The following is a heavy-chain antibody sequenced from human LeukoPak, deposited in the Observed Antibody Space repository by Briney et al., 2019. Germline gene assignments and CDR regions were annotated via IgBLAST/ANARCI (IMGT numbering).Heavy chain of an antibody. CDR3: ARDGRPYYYDSSGYYTGYNWFDP. CDR2: INSDGSST. V-gene: IGHV3-74*01. D-gene: IGHD3-22*01. Sequence: PGGSLRLSCAASGFTFSSYWMHWVRQAPGKGLVWVSRINSDGSSTIYADSVTGRFTISRDNAKTTLYLQMNSLRAEDTAVYYCARDGRPYYYDSSGYYTGYNWFDPWGQGTLVTVSS. J-gene: IGHJ5*02. CDR1: GFTFSSYW.